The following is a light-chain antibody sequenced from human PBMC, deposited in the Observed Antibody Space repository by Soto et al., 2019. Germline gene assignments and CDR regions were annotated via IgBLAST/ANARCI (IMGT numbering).Light chain of an antibody. V-gene: IGKV3-20*01. Sequence: EFLFTQAPSTLSLSPGETATLSXRASQTLARHSLGWDKQKGGKDPRLLIXGSSTRATGIQERFIGSGSGRDFTLNISRLEPEEFAVYYCKQYGSSPSLTFGGGTMVDIK. CDR3: KQYGSSPSLT. J-gene: IGKJ4*01. CDR1: QTLARHS. CDR2: GSS.